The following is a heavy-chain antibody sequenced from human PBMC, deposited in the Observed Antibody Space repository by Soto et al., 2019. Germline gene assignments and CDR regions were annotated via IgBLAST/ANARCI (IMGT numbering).Heavy chain of an antibody. CDR3: ARDWSSEPDYYYYGMDV. V-gene: IGHV1-18*01. D-gene: IGHD1-26*01. Sequence: ASVKVSCKASGYTFTSYGISWVRQAPGQGLEWMGWISAYNGNTNYAQKLQGRVTMTTDTSTSTAYMELRSLRSDDTAVYYCARDWSSEPDYYYYGMDVWGQGTTVTVSS. CDR1: GYTFTSYG. J-gene: IGHJ6*02. CDR2: ISAYNGNT.